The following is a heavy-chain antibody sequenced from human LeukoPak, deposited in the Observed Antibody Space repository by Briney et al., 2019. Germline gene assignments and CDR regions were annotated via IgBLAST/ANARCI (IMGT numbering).Heavy chain of an antibody. CDR1: GYTLTELS. V-gene: IGHV1-24*01. D-gene: IGHD1-26*01. Sequence: ASVKVSCKVSGYTLTELSMHWVRQAPGKGLEWMGGFDPEDGETIYAQKFQGRVTVTEDTSTDTAYMELSSLRSEDTAVYYCATVSGSYYWFDPWGQGTLVTVSS. CDR2: FDPEDGET. CDR3: ATVSGSYYWFDP. J-gene: IGHJ5*02.